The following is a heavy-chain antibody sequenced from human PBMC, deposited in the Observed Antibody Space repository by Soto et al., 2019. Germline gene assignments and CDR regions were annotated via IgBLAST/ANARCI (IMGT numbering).Heavy chain of an antibody. J-gene: IGHJ6*03. D-gene: IGHD3-3*01. V-gene: IGHV1-46*03. CDR3: ARAGEGRAPYYDFWSGSIGAPANYYYYMDV. Sequence: ASVKVSCKASGYTFTSYYMHWVRQAPGQGLEWMGIINPSGGSTSYAQKFQGRVTMTRDTSTSTVYMELSSLRSEDTAVYYCARAGEGRAPYYDFWSGSIGAPANYYYYMDVWGKGTTVTVSS. CDR2: INPSGGST. CDR1: GYTFTSYY.